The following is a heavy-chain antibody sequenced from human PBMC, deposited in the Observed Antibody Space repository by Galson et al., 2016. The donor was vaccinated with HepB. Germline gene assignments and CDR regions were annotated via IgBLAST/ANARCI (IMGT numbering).Heavy chain of an antibody. V-gene: IGHV3-13*01. CDR3: ARAFEYSSSGYFDY. CDR2: IGRGGDT. Sequence: SLRLSCAASGFTFSTSDMHWVRQGTGKGLEWVSAIGRGGDTYYANSVKGRFTISRDNSKNTLYLQMNSLRAEDTAVYYCARAFEYSSSGYFDYWGQGTLVTVSS. CDR1: GFTFSTSD. J-gene: IGHJ4*02. D-gene: IGHD6-6*01.